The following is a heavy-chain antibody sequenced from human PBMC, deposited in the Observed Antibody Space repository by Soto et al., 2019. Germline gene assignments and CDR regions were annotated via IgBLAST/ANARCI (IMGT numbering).Heavy chain of an antibody. D-gene: IGHD3-22*01. CDR3: AREGIVVNYFDY. CDR1: GGSISSYS. J-gene: IGHJ4*02. CDR2: IYHSGST. Sequence: PSETLSLTCTVSGGSISSYSWSWIRQPPGKGLEWIGYIYHSGSTYYNPSLKSRVTISVDRSKNQFSLKLSSVTAADTAVYYCAREGIVVNYFDYWGQGTLVTVSS. V-gene: IGHV4-59*12.